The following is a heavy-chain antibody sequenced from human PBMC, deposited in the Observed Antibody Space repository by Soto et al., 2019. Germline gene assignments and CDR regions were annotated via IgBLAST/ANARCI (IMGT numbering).Heavy chain of an antibody. V-gene: IGHV4-61*05. J-gene: IGHJ4*02. Sequence: PSETLSLTCTVSGGSISSSSYYWGWIRQPPGKGLEWIGYICYSGSTNYNPSLKSRVTISVDTSKNQFSLKLSSVTAADTAVYYCARSDGRYWGQGTLVTVSS. CDR1: GGSISSSSYY. CDR2: ICYSGST. CDR3: ARSDGRY.